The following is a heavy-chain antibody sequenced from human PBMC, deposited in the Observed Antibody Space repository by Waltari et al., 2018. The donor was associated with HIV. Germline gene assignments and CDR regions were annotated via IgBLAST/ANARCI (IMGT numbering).Heavy chain of an antibody. J-gene: IGHJ4*02. CDR3: ASTYGSGSYHFDY. Sequence: QVQLVESGGDVVQPGRSLRLSCAASGFTFSSYGLHWVRQAPGNGLEWMAFISNDGSDKYYADSVKGRFTISRDTSKNTLYLQMNNLRHEDTAAYYCASTYGSGSYHFDYWGQGTRVTVSS. D-gene: IGHD3-10*01. V-gene: IGHV3-30*03. CDR1: GFTFSSYG. CDR2: ISNDGSDK.